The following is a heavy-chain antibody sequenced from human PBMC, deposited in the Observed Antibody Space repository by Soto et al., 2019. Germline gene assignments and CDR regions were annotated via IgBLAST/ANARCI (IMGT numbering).Heavy chain of an antibody. CDR2: IYWGDDQ. V-gene: IGHV2-5*02. CDR3: VLQIGGWLLPFDS. Sequence: QITFKESGPALVKPTQTLTLTCAFSGLSLRSHGVGVGWSRQPPGKALEWLALIYWGDDQRYNPSLRSRLSITRDTSKNQVVLTMTDMDPIDTATYYCVLQIGGWLLPFDSWGQGTLVTVSS. CDR1: GLSLRSHGVG. J-gene: IGHJ4*02. D-gene: IGHD6-19*01.